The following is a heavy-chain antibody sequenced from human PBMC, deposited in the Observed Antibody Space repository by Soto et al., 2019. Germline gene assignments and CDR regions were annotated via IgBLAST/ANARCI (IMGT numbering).Heavy chain of an antibody. V-gene: IGHV3-33*08. CDR1: LFTSGSYG. Sequence: SCAVSLFTSGSYGMHWVSKAACKGLEWGAVIWYDGSNKYYSDSLKGRFTISRDNSKNALYLQMNSLRAEDTAVYYCARDPVYCSSTSCDTPPNNWFDPWGQGTPVTVSS. J-gene: IGHJ5*02. CDR3: ARDPVYCSSTSCDTPPNNWFDP. D-gene: IGHD2-2*02. CDR2: IWYDGSNK.